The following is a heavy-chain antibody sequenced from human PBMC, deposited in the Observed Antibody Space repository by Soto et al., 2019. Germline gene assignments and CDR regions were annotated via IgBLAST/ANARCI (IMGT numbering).Heavy chain of an antibody. D-gene: IGHD3-10*01. CDR1: GFSLSTSGVG. Sequence: QITLKESGPTLVKPTQTLTLTCTFSGFSLSTSGVGVGWIRQPPGKALDWVAIIYWDDDKRYSPSLKSRLTIPKDTSKNQVVLTMTNMDPVDTATYYCAHTREIYGSGSYDVDYWGQGTLVTVSS. CDR3: AHTREIYGSGSYDVDY. CDR2: IYWDDDK. J-gene: IGHJ4*02. V-gene: IGHV2-5*02.